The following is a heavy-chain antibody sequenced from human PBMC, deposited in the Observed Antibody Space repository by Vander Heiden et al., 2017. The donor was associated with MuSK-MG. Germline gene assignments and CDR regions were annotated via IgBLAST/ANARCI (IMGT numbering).Heavy chain of an antibody. J-gene: IGHJ2*01. CDR1: RGTFSTYA. D-gene: IGHD2-21*02. V-gene: IGHV1-69*04. CDR2: IIPILDIT. Sequence: QVQLVQSGAEVKKPGSSVKISCKTSRGTFSTYAISWVRQAPGQGLEWMGRIIPILDITNNAQKVQGRVTITEYKSTSTAYMELSRMTSEDTALYYYAREKRGDHWYFDLWVRGSLVAVSS. CDR3: AREKRGDHWYFDL.